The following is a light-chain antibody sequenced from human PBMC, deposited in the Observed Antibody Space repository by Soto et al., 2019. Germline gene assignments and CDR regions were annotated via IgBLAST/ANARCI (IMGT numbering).Light chain of an antibody. J-gene: IGLJ3*02. CDR3: CSYAGSYTWV. CDR1: SSDVGGYNY. V-gene: IGLV2-11*01. CDR2: DVS. Sequence: QSALTQPRSVPGSTGQSVTISCTGTSSDVGGYNYVSWYQQHPGKAPKLMIYDVSKRPSGVPDRFSGSKSGNTASLTISGLQAEDEADYYCCSYAGSYTWVFGGGTKLTVL.